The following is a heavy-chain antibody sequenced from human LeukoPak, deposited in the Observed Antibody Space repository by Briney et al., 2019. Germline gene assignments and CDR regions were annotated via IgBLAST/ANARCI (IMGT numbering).Heavy chain of an antibody. J-gene: IGHJ4*02. CDR1: GFTFSSYA. V-gene: IGHV3-30-3*01. D-gene: IGHD1-26*01. Sequence: GGSLRLSCAASGFTFSSYAMHWVRQAPGKGLEWVAVISYDGSNKYYADSVKGRFTISRDNSKNTLYLQMNSLRAEDTAVYYCARDQGSYLNYYFDYWGQGTLVTVSS. CDR2: ISYDGSNK. CDR3: ARDQGSYLNYYFDY.